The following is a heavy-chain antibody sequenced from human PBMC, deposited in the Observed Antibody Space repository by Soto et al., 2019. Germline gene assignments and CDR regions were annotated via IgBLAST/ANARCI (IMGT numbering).Heavy chain of an antibody. Sequence: QVQLVESGGGVVQPGRSLRLSCAASGFTFSSYGMHWVRQAPGKGLEWVAVIWYDGSNKHYADSVKGRFTISRDNSKNTLYLQMNSLRAEDTAVYYCARGAKLLWFGEAIGDYWGQGTLVTVSS. CDR1: GFTFSSYG. J-gene: IGHJ4*02. CDR3: ARGAKLLWFGEAIGDY. D-gene: IGHD3-10*01. V-gene: IGHV3-33*01. CDR2: IWYDGSNK.